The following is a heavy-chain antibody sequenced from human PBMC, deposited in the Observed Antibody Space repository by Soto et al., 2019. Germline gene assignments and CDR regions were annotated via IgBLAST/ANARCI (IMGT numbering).Heavy chain of an antibody. CDR2: INPSGGRT. CDR3: ARGDIWFGFDY. Sequence: GASVKVSCKASGYTFTSYYMQWVRQAPGQGLEWMGIINPSGGRTSYAQKFQGRVTMTRDTSTSTVYMELSSLRSEDTAVYYCARGDIWFGFDYWGQGTLVTVSS. D-gene: IGHD3-10*01. V-gene: IGHV1-46*01. J-gene: IGHJ4*02. CDR1: GYTFTSYY.